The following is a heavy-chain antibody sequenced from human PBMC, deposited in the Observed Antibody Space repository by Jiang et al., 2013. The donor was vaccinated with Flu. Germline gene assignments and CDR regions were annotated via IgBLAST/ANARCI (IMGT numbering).Heavy chain of an antibody. CDR3: ARTYFNIVGATADYYYYYGMDV. CDR1: GYTFTSYA. CDR2: INTNTGNP. D-gene: IGHD1-26*01. Sequence: QSGSELKKPGASVKVSCKASGYTFTSYAMNWVRQAPGQGLEWMGWINTNTGNPTYAQGFTGRFVFSLDTSVSTAYLQISSLKAEDTAVYYCARTYFNIVGATADYYYYYGMDVWGQGTTVTVSS. J-gene: IGHJ6*02. V-gene: IGHV7-4-1*02.